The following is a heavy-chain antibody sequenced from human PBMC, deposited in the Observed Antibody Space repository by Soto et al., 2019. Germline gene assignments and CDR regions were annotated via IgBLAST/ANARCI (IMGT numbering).Heavy chain of an antibody. CDR3: APLGGVFDSSSWYEEVDAFDI. J-gene: IGHJ3*02. CDR2: ISSSSSYI. D-gene: IGHD6-13*01. CDR1: GFTFSSYS. Sequence: GGSLRLSCAASGFTFSSYSMNWVRQAPGKGLEWVSSISSSSSYIYYADSVKGRFTISRDNAKNSLYLQMNSLRAEDTAVYYCAPLGGVFDSSSWYEEVDAFDIWGQGTMVTVSS. V-gene: IGHV3-21*01.